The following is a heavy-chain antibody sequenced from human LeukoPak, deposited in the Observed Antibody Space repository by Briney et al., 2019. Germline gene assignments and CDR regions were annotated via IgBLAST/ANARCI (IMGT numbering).Heavy chain of an antibody. V-gene: IGHV1-2*02. Sequence: ASVKVSCKASGYTFTGYYMHWVRQAPGQGLEWMGWINPNSGGTNYAQKFQGRVTMTRDTSISTAYMELSRLRSDDTAVYYCARSTWDTRGPYYFDNWGQGTLVTVSS. CDR1: GYTFTGYY. CDR2: INPNSGGT. D-gene: IGHD2/OR15-2a*01. J-gene: IGHJ4*02. CDR3: ARSTWDTRGPYYFDN.